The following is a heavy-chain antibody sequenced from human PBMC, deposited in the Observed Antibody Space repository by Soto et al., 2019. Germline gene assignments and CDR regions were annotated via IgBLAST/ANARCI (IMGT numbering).Heavy chain of an antibody. CDR2: INHCGST. CDR3: VRGPGDSSLFGY. CDR1: GGSFSGYY. D-gene: IGHD6-13*01. J-gene: IGHJ4*02. Sequence: QVQLQQWGAGLLKPSETLSLTFAVYGGSFSGYYWSWIRQPPGKGLEWIGEINHCGSTNYNPSLKRRGTQSLDTSNTQFSLKQNSGTAADTAVYSCVRGPGDSSLFGYWGQGTLVTVSS. V-gene: IGHV4-34*01.